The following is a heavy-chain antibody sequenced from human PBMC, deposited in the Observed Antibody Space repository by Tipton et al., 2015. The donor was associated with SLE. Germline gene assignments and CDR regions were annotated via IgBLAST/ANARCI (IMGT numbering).Heavy chain of an antibody. Sequence: TLSLTCTVSGGLTRDYFWTWIRQPPGRGLEYIGYVHDSVMVNYNPSLKSRVTISADTSRNQFSLTLTSVTAADTAKYYCVRGPALAETGTYFDRWGQGILVSFSS. CDR1: GGLTRDYF. V-gene: IGHV4-59*01. CDR3: VRGPALAETGTYFDR. D-gene: IGHD1-14*01. J-gene: IGHJ4*02. CDR2: VHDSVMV.